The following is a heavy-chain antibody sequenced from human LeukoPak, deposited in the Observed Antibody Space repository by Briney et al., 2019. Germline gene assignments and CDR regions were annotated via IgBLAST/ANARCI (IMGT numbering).Heavy chain of an antibody. CDR1: GFTFSNYW. Sequence: GGSLRLSCAASGFTFSNYWMSWVRQAPGKGLEWVANIKQDGSEKYYVDSVKGRFTVSRDNAKNSLYLEVNSLRDEDTAVYYCARDGWSVDYWGQGTLVTVSS. V-gene: IGHV3-7*05. CDR2: IKQDGSEK. D-gene: IGHD2-15*01. J-gene: IGHJ4*02. CDR3: ARDGWSVDY.